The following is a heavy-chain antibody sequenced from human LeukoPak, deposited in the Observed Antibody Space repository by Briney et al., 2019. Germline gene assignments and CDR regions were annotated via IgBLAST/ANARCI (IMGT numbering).Heavy chain of an antibody. CDR2: TYYRSKWYN. V-gene: IGHV6-1*01. CDR3: ARDLWFGELLGNDAFDI. D-gene: IGHD3-10*01. CDR1: GDSVSSNSAA. Sequence: SQTLSLTCAISGDSVSSNSAAWNWIRQSPSRGLEWLGRTYYRSKWYNDYAVSVKSRITINPDTSKNQFSLQLNSVTPEDTAVYYCARDLWFGELLGNDAFDIWGQGTMVTVSS. J-gene: IGHJ3*02.